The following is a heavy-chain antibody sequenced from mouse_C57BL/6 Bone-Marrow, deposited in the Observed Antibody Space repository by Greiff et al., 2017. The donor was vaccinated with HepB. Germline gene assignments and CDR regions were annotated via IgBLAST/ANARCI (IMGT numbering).Heavy chain of an antibody. CDR1: GYTFTDYN. Sequence: VQLKESGPELVKPGASVKIPCKASGYTFTDYNMDWVKQSHGKSLEWIGDINPNNGGTIYNQKFKGKATLTVDKSSSTAYMELRSLTSEDTAVYYCARRRGDDYDGAWFAYWGQGTLVTVSA. V-gene: IGHV1-18*01. CDR2: INPNNGGT. CDR3: ARRRGDDYDGAWFAY. J-gene: IGHJ3*01. D-gene: IGHD2-4*01.